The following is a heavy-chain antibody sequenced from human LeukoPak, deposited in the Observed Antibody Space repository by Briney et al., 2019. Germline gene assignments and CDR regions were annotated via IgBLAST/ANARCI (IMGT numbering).Heavy chain of an antibody. CDR3: AKDTHSSGYYFAGEY. CDR2: IRYDETNK. Sequence: GGSLRLSCAASGFTLSSYGMHWVRQAPGKGLEWVAFIRYDETNKYYVDSVKGRFTISRDNFRNTLYLQMNSLRDEDTAVYYCAKDTHSSGYYFAGEYWGQGTLVTVSS. V-gene: IGHV3-30*02. J-gene: IGHJ4*02. D-gene: IGHD3-22*01. CDR1: GFTLSSYG.